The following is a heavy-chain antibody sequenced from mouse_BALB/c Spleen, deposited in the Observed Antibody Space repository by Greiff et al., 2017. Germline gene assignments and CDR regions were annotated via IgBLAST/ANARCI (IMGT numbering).Heavy chain of an antibody. J-gene: IGHJ4*01. D-gene: IGHD2-3*01. V-gene: IGHV1-7*01. CDR3: AGASAYDGYYGFDMDY. Sequence: VQLQESGAELAKPGASVKMSCKASGYTFTSYWMHWVKQRPGQGLEWIGYINPSTGYTEYNQKFKDNATLTADKSSSTAYMQLSSLTSEDSAVYYCAGASAYDGYYGFDMDYWGQGTSVTVSS. CDR2: INPSTGYT. CDR1: GYTFTSYW.